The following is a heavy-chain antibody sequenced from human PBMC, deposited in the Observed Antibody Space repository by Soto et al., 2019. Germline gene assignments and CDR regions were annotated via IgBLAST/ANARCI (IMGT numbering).Heavy chain of an antibody. V-gene: IGHV3-23*01. D-gene: IGHD3-10*01. CDR3: ANKYHYGSGTYLYYFDY. CDR2: LSGGDDST. CDR1: GFTFSHFA. Sequence: EVQLLESGGGLVQPGGSLRLSCAASGFTFSHFAMSWVRQAPGKGLEWVSTLSGGDDSTYYADSVKDRFTISRDNSKNTQYLQLNSLRAEDTAVYYYANKYHYGSGTYLYYFDYWGQGTLVTVSS. J-gene: IGHJ4*02.